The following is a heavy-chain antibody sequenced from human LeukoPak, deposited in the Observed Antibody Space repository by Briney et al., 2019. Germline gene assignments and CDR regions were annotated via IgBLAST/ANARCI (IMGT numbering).Heavy chain of an antibody. J-gene: IGHJ3*02. Sequence: GGSLRLSCAASGFTFSSSETNWVRQAPGKGLEWVSYIGSSDTTVHYADSVEGRFTISRDNAKNSLYLQMNCLRAEDTAIYYCARLTVTTKDAFDIWGQGTMVIVSS. CDR3: ARLTVTTKDAFDI. CDR2: IGSSDTTV. D-gene: IGHD4-17*01. V-gene: IGHV3-48*03. CDR1: GFTFSSSE.